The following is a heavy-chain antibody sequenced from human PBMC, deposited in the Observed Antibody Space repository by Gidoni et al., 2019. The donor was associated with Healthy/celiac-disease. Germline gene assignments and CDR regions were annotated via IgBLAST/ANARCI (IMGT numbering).Heavy chain of an antibody. CDR2: INHSGST. CDR1: GGSFSGYY. J-gene: IGHJ4*02. V-gene: IGHV4-34*01. D-gene: IGHD5-12*01. CDR3: ATRYIVATVYFDY. Sequence: QVQLQQWGAGLLKPSETLSLTCAVYGGSFSGYYWSWIRQPPGKGLEWIGEINHSGSTNYNPSLKSRVTISVDTSKNQFSLKLSSVTAADTAVYYCATRYIVATVYFDYWGQGTLVTVSS.